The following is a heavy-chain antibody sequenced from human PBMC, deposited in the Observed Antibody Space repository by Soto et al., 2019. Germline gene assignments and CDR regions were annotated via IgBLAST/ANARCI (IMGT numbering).Heavy chain of an antibody. CDR3: ARKGLSGDYDY. CDR1: GYTFTSYD. CDR2: MNPNSGNT. Sequence: ASVKLSCTASGYTFTSYDINCVRQATGQGLEWMGWMNPNSGNTGYAQKFQGRVTMTRNTSISTAYMELSSLRSEDTAVYYCARKGLSGDYDYWGQGTLVTVSS. V-gene: IGHV1-8*01. D-gene: IGHD4-17*01. J-gene: IGHJ4*02.